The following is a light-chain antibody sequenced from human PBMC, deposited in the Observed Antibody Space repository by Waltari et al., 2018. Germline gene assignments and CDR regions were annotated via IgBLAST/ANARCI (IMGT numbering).Light chain of an antibody. Sequence: EIVLTQSPGPLSLSPGERATLSCRASQSVGRYLACYQQKPGQAPRLLIYDASTRATGIPDRFSGSGSGTDFSLTISRLESEDFAVYYCQKYVNLPATFGQGTKVEIK. J-gene: IGKJ1*01. CDR3: QKYVNLPAT. CDR2: DAS. V-gene: IGKV3-20*01. CDR1: QSVGRY.